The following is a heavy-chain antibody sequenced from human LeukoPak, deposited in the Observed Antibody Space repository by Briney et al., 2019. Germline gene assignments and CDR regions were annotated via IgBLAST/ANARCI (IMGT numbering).Heavy chain of an antibody. D-gene: IGHD1-7*01. Sequence: TGGSLRLSCAASGFTFSSYAMSWVRQAPGKGLEWVSVISGSGGSTYYVDSVKGRFTISRDNSKNTLYLQMNGLRAEDTAVYYRAKPIAYNWNYVFDFWGQGTLVTVSS. J-gene: IGHJ4*02. CDR1: GFTFSSYA. CDR2: ISGSGGST. CDR3: AKPIAYNWNYVFDF. V-gene: IGHV3-23*01.